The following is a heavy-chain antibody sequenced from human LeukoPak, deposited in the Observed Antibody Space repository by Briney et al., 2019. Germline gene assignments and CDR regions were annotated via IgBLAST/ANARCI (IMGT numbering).Heavy chain of an antibody. CDR1: SGSISSGGYF. J-gene: IGHJ4*02. CDR3: ARSGSTAHDY. V-gene: IGHV4-61*10. D-gene: IGHD1-26*01. CDR2: IYNAGST. Sequence: SETLSLTCTVSSGSISSGGYFWSWIRQPVGKGLEWIGRIYNAGSTNYNPSLQSRVTISVDTSKNQFSLKLSSVTAADTAVYYCARSGSTAHDYWGQGTLVTVSS.